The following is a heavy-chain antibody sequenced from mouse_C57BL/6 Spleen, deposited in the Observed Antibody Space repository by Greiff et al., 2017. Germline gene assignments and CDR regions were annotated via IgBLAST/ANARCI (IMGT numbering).Heavy chain of an antibody. CDR2: IHPNSGST. CDR1: GYTFTSYW. J-gene: IGHJ2*01. CDR3: ARKGNYPYYFDY. Sequence: QVQLKQPGAELVKPGASVKLSCKASGYTFTSYWMHWVKQRPGQGLEWIGMIHPNSGSTNYNEKFKSKATLTVDKSSSTAYMQLSSLTSEDSAVYYCARKGNYPYYFDYWGQGTTLTVSS. D-gene: IGHD2-1*01. V-gene: IGHV1-64*01.